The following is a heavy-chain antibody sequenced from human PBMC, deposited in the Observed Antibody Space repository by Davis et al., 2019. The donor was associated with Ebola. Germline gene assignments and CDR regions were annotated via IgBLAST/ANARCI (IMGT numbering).Heavy chain of an antibody. V-gene: IGHV3-74*01. CDR1: GFTFSNYW. CDR3: ARDPPGEELLWFGEPGRYYYGMDV. D-gene: IGHD3-10*01. J-gene: IGHJ6*04. CDR2: LNSDGSST. Sequence: HTGGSLRLSCVASGFTFSNYWMHWVRQAPGKGLVWVSRLNSDGSSTTYADSVKGRFIISRDNAKNMLYLQMNSLRAEDTAVYYCARDPPGEELLWFGEPGRYYYGMDVWGKGTTVTVSS.